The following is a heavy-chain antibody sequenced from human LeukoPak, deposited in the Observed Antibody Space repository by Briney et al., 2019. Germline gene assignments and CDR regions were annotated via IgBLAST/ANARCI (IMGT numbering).Heavy chain of an antibody. D-gene: IGHD6-19*01. CDR1: GYTFTSYY. CDR3: ARDPRIAVAGKYFDY. Sequence: ASVKVSCKASGYTFTSYYMHWVRQAPGQGLEWMGRINPNTGGTNYAQKFQGRVTMTGDTSISTAYMELSSLRSDDTALYYCARDPRIAVAGKYFDYWGQGTLVTVSS. J-gene: IGHJ4*02. CDR2: INPNTGGT. V-gene: IGHV1-2*06.